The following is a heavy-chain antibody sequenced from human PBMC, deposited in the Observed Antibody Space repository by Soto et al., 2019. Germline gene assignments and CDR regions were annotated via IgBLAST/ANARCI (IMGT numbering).Heavy chain of an antibody. CDR3: ARGLGIFTGWTPVRAFDI. J-gene: IGHJ3*02. CDR1: GYTFTSYG. Sequence: GASVKVSCKASGYTFTSYGISWVRQAPGQGLEWMGWISAYNGNTNYAQKLQGRVTMTTDTSTSTAYMELRSLRSDDTAVYYRARGLGIFTGWTPVRAFDIWGQGTMVTVSS. D-gene: IGHD3-9*01. CDR2: ISAYNGNT. V-gene: IGHV1-18*01.